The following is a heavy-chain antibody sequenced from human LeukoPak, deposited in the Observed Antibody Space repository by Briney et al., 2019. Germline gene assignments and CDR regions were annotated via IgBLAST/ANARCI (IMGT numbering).Heavy chain of an antibody. Sequence: PSETLSLTCAVYGGSFSGYYWSWIRQPPGKGMEWIGEIKHSGSTNYNPSLKSRVTISVDTSKDQFSMKLSSVTAADTAVYYCARGQGPYCSSTSCYLGLRSYYYYGMDVWGQGTTVTVSS. CDR3: ARGQGPYCSSTSCYLGLRSYYYYGMDV. J-gene: IGHJ6*02. CDR2: IKHSGST. D-gene: IGHD2-2*01. V-gene: IGHV4-34*01. CDR1: GGSFSGYY.